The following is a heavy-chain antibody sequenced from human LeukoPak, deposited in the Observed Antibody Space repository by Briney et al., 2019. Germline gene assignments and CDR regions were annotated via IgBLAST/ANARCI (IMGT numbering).Heavy chain of an antibody. CDR1: GGSFSGYY. CDR3: ARYGGWTYSYYYYGMDV. Sequence: SETLSLTCAVYGGSFSGYYWSWIRQPPGKGLEWIGEINHSGSTNYNPSLKSRVTISVDTSKNQFSLKLSSVTAADTAVYYCARYGGWTYSYYYYGMDVWGQGTAVTVSS. D-gene: IGHD6-19*01. J-gene: IGHJ6*02. V-gene: IGHV4-34*01. CDR2: INHSGST.